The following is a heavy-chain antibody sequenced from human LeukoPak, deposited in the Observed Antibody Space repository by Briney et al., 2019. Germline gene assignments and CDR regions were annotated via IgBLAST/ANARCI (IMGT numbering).Heavy chain of an antibody. CDR3: ARDATPYYDYVWGSYRH. CDR1: TFTFSSFG. J-gene: IGHJ4*02. V-gene: IGHV3-30*03. CDR2: ISHDGNDK. Sequence: PGGSLRLSCAASTFTFSSFGMHWVRQAPGKGMEWVTGISHDGNDKYYADSVKGRFTISRDNSKNRLYLQMNSLRAEDTAVYYCARDATPYYDYVWGSYRHWGQGTLVTVSS. D-gene: IGHD3-16*02.